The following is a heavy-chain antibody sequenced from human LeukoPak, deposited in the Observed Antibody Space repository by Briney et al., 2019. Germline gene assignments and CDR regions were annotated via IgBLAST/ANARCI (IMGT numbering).Heavy chain of an antibody. J-gene: IGHJ4*02. CDR1: GFTFSSYS. V-gene: IGHV3-21*01. CDR3: ARDPPTTVTTTGFDY. Sequence: GGSLRLSCAASGFTFSSYSMNWVRQAPGKGLEWVSSISSSSSHIYYADSVKGRFTISRDNAKNSLYLQMNSLRAEDTAVYYCARDPPTTVTTTGFDYWGQGTLVTVSS. CDR2: ISSSSSHI. D-gene: IGHD4-11*01.